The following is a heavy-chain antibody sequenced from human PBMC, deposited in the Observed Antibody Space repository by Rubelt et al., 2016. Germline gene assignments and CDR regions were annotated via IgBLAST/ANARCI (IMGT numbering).Heavy chain of an antibody. D-gene: IGHD2-21*02. Sequence: QVQLVQSGAEVKKPGASVKVSCKASGYTFTSFLIHWVRQAPGQGHEWMGMINPKAGNTNYSQKFQGRVTMTTSTSTGDMERSSLTSEDTAVEYCARGVGTAAPFDYWGQGTLVTVSS. J-gene: IGHJ4*02. V-gene: IGHV1-46*01. CDR1: GYTFTSFL. CDR2: INPKAGNT. CDR3: ARGVGTAAPFDY.